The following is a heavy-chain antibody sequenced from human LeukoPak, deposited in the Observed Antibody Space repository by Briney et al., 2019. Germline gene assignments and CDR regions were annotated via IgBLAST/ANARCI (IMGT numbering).Heavy chain of an antibody. Sequence: KPSETLSLTYTVSGGSITGYYWSCMRQSPGKGLEWIGYIHYSGSYNYNPSLSSRLTMSVDTSKNQFSLRLSAVTAADTAVYYCARAPKVLGGPGHMDVGAKGPRSPSP. CDR3: ARAPKVLGGPGHMDV. D-gene: IGHD3-16*01. V-gene: IGHV4-59*01. CDR1: GGSITGYY. J-gene: IGHJ6*03. CDR2: IHYSGSY.